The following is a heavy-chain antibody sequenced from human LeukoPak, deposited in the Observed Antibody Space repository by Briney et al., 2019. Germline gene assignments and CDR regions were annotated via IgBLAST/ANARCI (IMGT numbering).Heavy chain of an antibody. J-gene: IGHJ4*02. CDR2: IWNDGSNK. D-gene: IGHD4-11*01. V-gene: IGHV3-33*06. CDR3: AKDAQRGFDYSNSLEY. Sequence: PGGSLRLSCAASGFTFSHYGMHWVRQAPGKGLEWVAVIWNDGSNKYYADSVKGRFTIYRDDSQNTLYLQMNSLRAEDTAVYYCAKDAQRGFDYSNSLEYWGQGALVTVSS. CDR1: GFTFSHYG.